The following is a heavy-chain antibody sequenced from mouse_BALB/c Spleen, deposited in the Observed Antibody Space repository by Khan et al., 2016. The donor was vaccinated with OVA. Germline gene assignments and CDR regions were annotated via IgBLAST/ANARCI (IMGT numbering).Heavy chain of an antibody. CDR3: VRQLSDAMDY. Sequence: EVQLVESGGGLVQPGGSLKLSCAASGFDFSRYWMSWVRQAPGKGLEWIGEINPDSSTINYTPSLKDKFVISRDNAKNTLYLQMIKVGSDDTALYYCVRQLSDAMDYWGQGTSVTVSS. J-gene: IGHJ4*01. CDR1: GFDFSRYW. V-gene: IGHV4-1*02. D-gene: IGHD1-3*01. CDR2: INPDSSTI.